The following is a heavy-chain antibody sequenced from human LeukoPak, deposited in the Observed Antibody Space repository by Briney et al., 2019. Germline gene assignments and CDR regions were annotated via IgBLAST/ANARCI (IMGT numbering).Heavy chain of an antibody. CDR1: GFTFSSYS. Sequence: GQSLSLSCAASGFTFSSYSMNWVRQPPGKGLERVSSISSNSSYIYYADSVKGRFTISRDNAKNSLYLQMNSLRAEDTAVYYCARDRKLRFLEWYKGPTYYYGMDVWGQGTTVTVSS. CDR2: ISSNSSYI. V-gene: IGHV3-21*01. J-gene: IGHJ6*02. D-gene: IGHD3-3*01. CDR3: ARDRKLRFLEWYKGPTYYYGMDV.